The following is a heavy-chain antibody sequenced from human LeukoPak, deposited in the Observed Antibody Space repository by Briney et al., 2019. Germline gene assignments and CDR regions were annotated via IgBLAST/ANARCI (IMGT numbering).Heavy chain of an antibody. CDR2: INNDGSTT. CDR3: ARGPAANCGNYYAGDY. V-gene: IGHV3-74*01. D-gene: IGHD1-26*01. J-gene: IGHJ4*02. CDR1: GFTFSNYW. Sequence: GGSLRLSCAASGFTFSNYWMHWVRQTPGKGLVWVSRINNDGSTTSYADSVKGRFTISRDNAKNTPYLQMNSLKSEDSAAYYCARGPAANCGNYYAGDYWGQGTLVTVSS.